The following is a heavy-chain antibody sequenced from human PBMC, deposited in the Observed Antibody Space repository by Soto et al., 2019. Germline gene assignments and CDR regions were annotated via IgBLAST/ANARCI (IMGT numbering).Heavy chain of an antibody. D-gene: IGHD6-19*01. CDR1: GFTFNSYS. CDR2: IKQDGSAK. CDR3: AGGSGWYIHQ. J-gene: IGHJ1*01. Sequence: GGSLRLSCVASGFTFNSYSMNWVRQAPGEGQGLRRGLEWVANIKQDGSAKYYVDSVKGRFTISRDNAKNSLYLQMNSLRREDTAVYYCAGGSGWYIHQWGQGTLVTVS. V-gene: IGHV3-7*01.